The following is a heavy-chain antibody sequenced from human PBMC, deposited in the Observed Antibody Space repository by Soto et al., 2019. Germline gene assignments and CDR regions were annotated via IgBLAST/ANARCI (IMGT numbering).Heavy chain of an antibody. J-gene: IGHJ4*02. D-gene: IGHD1-26*01. CDR3: GRGRSGQIVVFY. Sequence: ASVKVSCKASGYTFTGHYIHWVRQAPEQGPEWMGEIGPESGATRYAQRFQGRVTMTRDMSITTVYMELNNLSPDDTAVYYCGRGRSGQIVVFYWGQGXPVTVSS. CDR2: IGPESGAT. V-gene: IGHV1-2*02. CDR1: GYTFTGHY.